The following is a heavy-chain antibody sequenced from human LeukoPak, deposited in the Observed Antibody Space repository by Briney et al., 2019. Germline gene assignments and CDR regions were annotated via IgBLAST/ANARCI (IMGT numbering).Heavy chain of an antibody. CDR3: AKALKGVMFYFDY. V-gene: IGHV3-9*01. CDR1: GFTFDDYA. D-gene: IGHD3-16*01. J-gene: IGHJ4*02. Sequence: GGSLRLSCAASGFTFDDYAMHWVRQAPGKGLEWVSGISWHSGSIAYADSVKGRFTISRDNAKNSLYLQMNSLRAEDTALYFCAKALKGVMFYFDYWGQGTLVTVSS. CDR2: ISWHSGSI.